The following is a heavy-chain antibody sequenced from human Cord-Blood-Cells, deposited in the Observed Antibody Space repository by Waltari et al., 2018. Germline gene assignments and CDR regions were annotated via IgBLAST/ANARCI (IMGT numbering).Heavy chain of an antibody. V-gene: IGHV1-3*01. J-gene: IGHJ2*01. CDR1: GYTFTSYA. D-gene: IGHD2-2*01. CDR3: ARGGVGYCSSTSCHRYWYFDL. Sequence: QVQLVQSGAEVKKPGASVKVSCKASGYTFTSYAMHWVRQAPGQRLEWMGWINAGNGNTKYSPKFQGRVTITRDTSASTAYMELSSLRSEDTAVYYCARGGVGYCSSTSCHRYWYFDLWGRGTLVTVSS. CDR2: INAGNGNT.